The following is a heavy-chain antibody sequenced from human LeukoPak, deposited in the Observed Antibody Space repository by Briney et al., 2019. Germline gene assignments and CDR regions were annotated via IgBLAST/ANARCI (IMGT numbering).Heavy chain of an antibody. V-gene: IGHV1-69*06. CDR3: ARVRLYSGYDYYFDY. D-gene: IGHD5-12*01. Sequence: GASVKVSCKASGGTFSSYAISWVRQAPGQGLEWMGGIIPIFGTANYAQKFQGRVTITADKSTSTAYMELSSLRSEGTAVYYCARVRLYSGYDYYFDYWGQGTLVTVSS. CDR1: GGTFSSYA. CDR2: IIPIFGTA. J-gene: IGHJ4*02.